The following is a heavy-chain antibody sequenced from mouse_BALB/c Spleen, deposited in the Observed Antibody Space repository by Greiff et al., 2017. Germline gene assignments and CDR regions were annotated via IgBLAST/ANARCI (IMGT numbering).Heavy chain of an antibody. V-gene: IGHV5-6*01. J-gene: IGHJ2*01. Sequence: EVQLVESGGDLVKPGGSLKLSCAASGFTFSSYGMSWVRQTPDKRLEWVATISSGGSYTYYPDSVKGRFTISRDNAKNTLYLQMSSLKSEDTAMYYCARQGLTGTGDYWGQGTTLTVSS. CDR2: ISSGGSYT. D-gene: IGHD4-1*01. CDR3: ARQGLTGTGDY. CDR1: GFTFSSYG.